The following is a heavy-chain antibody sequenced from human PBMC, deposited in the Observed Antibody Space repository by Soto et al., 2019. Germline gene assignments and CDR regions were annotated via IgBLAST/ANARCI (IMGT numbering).Heavy chain of an antibody. J-gene: IGHJ4*02. V-gene: IGHV4-59*01. CDR1: GGSISTYY. CDR2: IYYSGST. Sequence: QVQLQESGPGLVRPSETLSLTCTVSGGSISTYYWSWIRQPPGKGLEWIGYIYYSGSTNYNPSLKSRVTISLDTSKSQFSLRLSSVTAADTARYYCARGGRSGYYSDYWGQGTLVTVSS. D-gene: IGHD3-3*01. CDR3: ARGGRSGYYSDY.